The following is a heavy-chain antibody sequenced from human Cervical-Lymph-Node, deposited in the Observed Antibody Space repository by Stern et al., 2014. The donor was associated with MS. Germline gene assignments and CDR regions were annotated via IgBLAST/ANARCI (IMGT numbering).Heavy chain of an antibody. CDR2: FDPEDGET. CDR1: GYTLSEES. V-gene: IGHV1-24*01. J-gene: IGHJ6*02. D-gene: IGHD3-10*02. CDR3: ATDLSHVFYGFDV. Sequence: QVQLVQSGAEVKKPGASVKVSCKVSGYTLSEESLHWVRQAPGRGLEWMGGFDPEDGETVYAQRFQGRLTMTVDTSTDTAYMELSRLRSEDTALYYCATDLSHVFYGFDVWGQGTPVSVSS.